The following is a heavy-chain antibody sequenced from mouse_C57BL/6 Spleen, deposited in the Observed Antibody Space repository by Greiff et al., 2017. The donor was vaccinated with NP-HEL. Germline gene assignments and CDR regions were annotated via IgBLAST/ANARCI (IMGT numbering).Heavy chain of an antibody. CDR1: GYTFTSYW. D-gene: IGHD4-1*01. CDR3: ARRGNWVYAMDD. CDR2: IDPSDSYT. J-gene: IGHJ4*01. Sequence: VQLQQPGAELVMPGASVKLSCKASGYTFTSYWMHWVKQRPGQGLEWIGEIDPSDSYTNYNQKFKGKSTLTVDKSSSTAYMQLSSLTSEDSAVYYCARRGNWVYAMDDWGQGTSVTVSS. V-gene: IGHV1-69*01.